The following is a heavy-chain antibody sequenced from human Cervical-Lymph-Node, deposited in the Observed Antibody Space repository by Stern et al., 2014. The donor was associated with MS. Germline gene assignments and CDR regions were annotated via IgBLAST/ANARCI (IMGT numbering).Heavy chain of an antibody. CDR1: GFNFDDYA. CDR3: IKDGMAAMTGGTFDY. CDR2: ISWNSGQI. J-gene: IGHJ4*02. Sequence: EVQLVQSGGGLVQPGRSLRLSCAASGFNFDDYAMHWVRQAPGKGLEWVSSISWNSGQIVYADSLKGRFIISRDDAKTSLYLQMNSLRPEDTAFYYCIKDGMAAMTGGTFDYWGQATLVTVSS. D-gene: IGHD6-25*01. V-gene: IGHV3-9*01.